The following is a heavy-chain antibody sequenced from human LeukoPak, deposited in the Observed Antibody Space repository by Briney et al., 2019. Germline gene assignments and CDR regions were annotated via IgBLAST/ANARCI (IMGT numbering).Heavy chain of an antibody. CDR3: ARAGYGGNSNYFDY. CDR2: ISYNGNNK. J-gene: IGHJ4*02. CDR1: GFTFSSYT. D-gene: IGHD4-23*01. V-gene: IGHV3-30-3*01. Sequence: GRSLRLSCAASGFTFSSYTMHWVRQAPGKGLEWVAVISYNGNNKYYADSVKGRFTISRDNSKNTLYLQMNSLRAEDTAVYYCARAGYGGNSNYFDYWGQGTLVTVSS.